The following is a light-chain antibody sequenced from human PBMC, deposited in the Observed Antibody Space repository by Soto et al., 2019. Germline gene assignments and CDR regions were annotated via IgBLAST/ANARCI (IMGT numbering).Light chain of an antibody. Sequence: QSALTQPASVSGAPGQSITISCTGTDSDVGGFNYVSWYQQYPGKAPKLMIYDVSDWPSGVSNRFSGSKSGNTASLTISGLQAEDEADYYCSSYTAYTTHVFGTGTKLTVL. CDR2: DVS. CDR1: DSDVGGFNY. J-gene: IGLJ1*01. CDR3: SSYTAYTTHV. V-gene: IGLV2-14*03.